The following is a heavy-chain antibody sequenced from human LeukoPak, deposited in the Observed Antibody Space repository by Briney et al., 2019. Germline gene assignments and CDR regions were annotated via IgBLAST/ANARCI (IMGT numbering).Heavy chain of an antibody. D-gene: IGHD6-25*01. V-gene: IGHV4-4*02. Sequence: PSGTLSLTCAVSGGSITSANWWSWVRQSPGKGLEWIGEIYHTGNTNYNPSLNSRVSISLDTSKNQFSLRPTSVTAADTAVYFCARDANGSDLHYYHMDVWGKGTTVTVSS. J-gene: IGHJ6*03. CDR2: IYHTGNT. CDR1: GGSITSANW. CDR3: ARDANGSDLHYYHMDV.